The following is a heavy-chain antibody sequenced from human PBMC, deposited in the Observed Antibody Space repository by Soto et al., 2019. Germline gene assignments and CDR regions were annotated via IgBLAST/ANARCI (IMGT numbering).Heavy chain of an antibody. CDR1: GGSIRSYY. Sequence: QVQLQESGPGLVKPSETLSLTCTVSGGSIRSYYWSWIRQPPGKGLEWIGSIYYSGSTNYKPSLKSRVTISVDTSKNQFSLQLNSVTAADTAVYYCARQGGWFDPWGQGTLVTVSS. V-gene: IGHV4-59*08. J-gene: IGHJ5*02. D-gene: IGHD1-26*01. CDR2: IYYSGST. CDR3: ARQGGWFDP.